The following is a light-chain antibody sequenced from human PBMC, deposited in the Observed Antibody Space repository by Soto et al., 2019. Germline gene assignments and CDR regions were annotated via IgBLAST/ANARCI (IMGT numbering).Light chain of an antibody. CDR3: HEYGSSPLT. CDR1: QTLSSSS. CDR2: GAS. V-gene: IGKV3-20*01. J-gene: IGKJ4*01. Sequence: EIVLTQSPGTLSLSPGESGTLSCRAGQTLSSSSLAWYQQKPGQAPRLLIYGASNRASGIPDRFSGGGSGTDFTLTISRLEPEDFAVYYGHEYGSSPLTFGGGTKVEI.